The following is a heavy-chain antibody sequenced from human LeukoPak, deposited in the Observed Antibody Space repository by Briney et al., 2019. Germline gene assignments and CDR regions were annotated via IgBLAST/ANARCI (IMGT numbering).Heavy chain of an antibody. D-gene: IGHD6-19*01. CDR2: ISGVSEAT. CDR3: AASLSGWYGPSAYY. V-gene: IGHV3-48*03. Sequence: GGSLRLSCAASGFDFSPLEMSWVRQAPGKGLEWVSFISGVSEATHHADSVRGRFTISRDNAKNSLYLQMRSLRPEDTAVYYCAASLSGWYGPSAYYWGQGTRVTVSS. J-gene: IGHJ4*02. CDR1: GFDFSPLE.